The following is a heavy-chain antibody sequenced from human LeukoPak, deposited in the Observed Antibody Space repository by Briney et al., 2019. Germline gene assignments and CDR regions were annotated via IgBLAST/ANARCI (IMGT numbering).Heavy chain of an antibody. V-gene: IGHV3-23*01. Sequence: PGGSLRLSCAASGFIFSNYAMSWVRQAPGKGLEWVSAISGSGGSTYYAISVKGRFTVSRDNSNNALYLQMNSLRAEDTAVYYCARGATSWFGESPAYYYMDVWGKGTTVTVSS. CDR3: ARGATSWFGESPAYYYMDV. J-gene: IGHJ6*03. D-gene: IGHD3-10*01. CDR1: GFIFSNYA. CDR2: ISGSGGST.